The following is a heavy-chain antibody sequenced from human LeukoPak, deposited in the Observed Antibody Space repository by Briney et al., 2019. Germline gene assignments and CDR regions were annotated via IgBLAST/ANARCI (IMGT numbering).Heavy chain of an antibody. V-gene: IGHV3-23*01. J-gene: IGHJ4*02. Sequence: GGSLRLSCAASAFTFTYYAMSWVRQAPGKGLEWVSSISGSGGSTYYADSVKGRFTISRDSSKNTLYLQMSSLRAEDTAVYYCAKDLLSRYGYHDYWGQGTLVTVSS. CDR3: AKDLLSRYGYHDY. CDR1: AFTFTYYA. D-gene: IGHD5-18*01. CDR2: ISGSGGST.